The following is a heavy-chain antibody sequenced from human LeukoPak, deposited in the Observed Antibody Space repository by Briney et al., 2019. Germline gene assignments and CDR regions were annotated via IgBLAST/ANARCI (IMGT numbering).Heavy chain of an antibody. D-gene: IGHD2-2*02. CDR2: INPNSGGT. CDR3: ARVRKLLKVVPAAILNY. V-gene: IGHV1-2*02. Sequence: ASVKVSCKASGYTFTGYYMHWVRQAPGQGLEWMGWINPNSGGTNYAQKFQGRVTMTRDTSISTAYMELSRLRSDDTAVYYCARVRKLLKVVPAAILNYWGQGTLVTVSS. J-gene: IGHJ4*02. CDR1: GYTFTGYY.